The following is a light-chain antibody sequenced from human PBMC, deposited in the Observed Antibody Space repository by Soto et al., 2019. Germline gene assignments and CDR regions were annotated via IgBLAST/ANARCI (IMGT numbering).Light chain of an antibody. J-gene: IGLJ2*01. Sequence: QSALTQPASVSGSPGQSITISCTGTSRDVALYNHVSWYQHHPGKAPQLIIYEHNKRPPGVSSRFSASTSGVTASLTISGLQADDEADYHRSSNAGTDDFIIFGGGTTVTAL. V-gene: IGLV2-23*01. CDR3: SSNAGTDDFII. CDR1: SRDVALYNH. CDR2: EHN.